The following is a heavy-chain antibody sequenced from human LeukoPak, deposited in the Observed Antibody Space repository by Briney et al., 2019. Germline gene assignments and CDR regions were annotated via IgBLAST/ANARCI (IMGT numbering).Heavy chain of an antibody. CDR2: IYTSGST. Sequence: SETLSLTCTVSGGSISSGSYYWSWIRQPAGKGLEWIGRIYTSGSTNYNPSLKSRLTMSVDTSKNQFSLRLSSVTAADTAVYYCAREDPLVAARGLDYWGQGTLVTVSS. V-gene: IGHV4-61*02. J-gene: IGHJ4*02. CDR1: GGSISSGSYY. CDR3: AREDPLVAARGLDY. D-gene: IGHD2-15*01.